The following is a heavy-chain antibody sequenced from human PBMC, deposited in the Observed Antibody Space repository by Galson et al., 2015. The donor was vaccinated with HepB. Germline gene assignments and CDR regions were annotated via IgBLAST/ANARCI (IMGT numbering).Heavy chain of an antibody. CDR3: TRDSGVVGTSRVDY. J-gene: IGHJ4*02. CDR2: IRTKPYGGTT. D-gene: IGHD2-8*01. CDR1: GFTFSNFA. Sequence: SLRLSCAASGFTFSNFAMSWVRQAPGKGLEWVGFIRTKPYGGTTEYAASVKGRFTILRDDSKSITYLQMNSLKTEDTAVYYCTRDSGVVGTSRVDYWGQGTQVTVSS. V-gene: IGHV3-49*04.